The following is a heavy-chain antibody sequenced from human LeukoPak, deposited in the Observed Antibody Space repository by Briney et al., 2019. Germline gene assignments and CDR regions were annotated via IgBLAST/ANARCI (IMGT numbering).Heavy chain of an antibody. CDR3: ARDTDGDYNFDY. CDR1: GFTFSSYG. CDR2: IWYDGSNK. J-gene: IGHJ4*02. Sequence: TGGSLRLSCAASGFTFSSYGMHWLRQAPGKGLEWVALIWYDGSNKYYADSVKGRFTISRDNSKNTLYVQMNSLRAEDTAVYYCARDTDGDYNFDYWGQGTLVTVSS. V-gene: IGHV3-33*01. D-gene: IGHD4-17*01.